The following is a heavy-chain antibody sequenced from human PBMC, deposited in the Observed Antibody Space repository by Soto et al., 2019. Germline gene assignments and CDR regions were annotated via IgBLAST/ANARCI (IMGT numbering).Heavy chain of an antibody. D-gene: IGHD2-15*01. CDR3: AGRSGWPYYFDY. J-gene: IGHJ4*02. CDR2: ISGSGGST. Sequence: VGSLELSCAASGFSFISYDMNWVCVAPGKGLEWVSGISGSGGSTYYADSVKGRFTISRDNSKNTLYLQLTSLRADDTAVYYCAGRSGWPYYFDYWGQGTLVTVSS. V-gene: IGHV3-23*01. CDR1: GFSFISYD.